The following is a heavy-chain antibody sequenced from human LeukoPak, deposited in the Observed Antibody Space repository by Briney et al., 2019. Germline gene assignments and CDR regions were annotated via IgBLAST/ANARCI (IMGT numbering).Heavy chain of an antibody. CDR2: ISADNGNT. CDR3: ARAHYYYYDSSGYYIPPNWFDP. J-gene: IGHJ5*02. V-gene: IGHV1-18*01. Sequence: ASVKVSCKASGYTFTSYGISWVRQAPGQGLEWMGWISADNGNTNYAQKLQGRVTMTTDTSTSTAYMELRSLRSDDTAVYYCARAHYYYYDSSGYYIPPNWFDPWGQGTLVTVSS. CDR1: GYTFTSYG. D-gene: IGHD3-22*01.